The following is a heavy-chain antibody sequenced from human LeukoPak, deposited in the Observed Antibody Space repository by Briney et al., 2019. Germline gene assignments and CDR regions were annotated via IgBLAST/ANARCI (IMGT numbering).Heavy chain of an antibody. V-gene: IGHV3-15*01. CDR3: TTTQDSGSDRSDY. D-gene: IGHD5-12*01. CDR1: GFILSNAW. CDR2: IKSKTDGGTA. J-gene: IGHJ4*02. Sequence: GSLSLSCAASGFILSNAWVRWVRQAPGKGLGWVGRIKSKTDGGTANYAAPVKGRFAITRDDSKNTLYLQMNSLKTEDTAVYYCTTTQDSGSDRSDYWGQGTLVTVSS.